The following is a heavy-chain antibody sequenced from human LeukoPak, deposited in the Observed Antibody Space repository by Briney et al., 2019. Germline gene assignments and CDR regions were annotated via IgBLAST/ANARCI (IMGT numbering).Heavy chain of an antibody. CDR2: ISSSSSTI. CDR3: AKDLTTYYYFDY. Sequence: GGSLRLSCAASGFTFSSYSMNWVRQAPGKGLEWVSYISSSSSTIYYADSVKGRFTISRDNSKNTLYLYMNSLKTEDTAVYYCAKDLTTYYYFDYWGQGTLVTVSS. J-gene: IGHJ4*02. CDR1: GFTFSSYS. D-gene: IGHD3-9*01. V-gene: IGHV3-48*01.